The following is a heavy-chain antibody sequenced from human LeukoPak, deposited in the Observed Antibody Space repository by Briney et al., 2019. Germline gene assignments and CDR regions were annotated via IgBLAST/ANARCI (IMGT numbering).Heavy chain of an antibody. CDR2: IYADGSS. CDR1: GGSVSSDNSY. Sequence: PSETLSLTCTVSGGSVSSDNSYWNWIRQPAGKGLEWVGRIYADGSSTHNTSLKSRVTISVDTSKNQFSLRLTSMTAADTAVSYCARGYYYRRWGQGTLVTVSS. CDR3: ARGYYYRR. D-gene: IGHD3-10*01. V-gene: IGHV4-61*02. J-gene: IGHJ4*02.